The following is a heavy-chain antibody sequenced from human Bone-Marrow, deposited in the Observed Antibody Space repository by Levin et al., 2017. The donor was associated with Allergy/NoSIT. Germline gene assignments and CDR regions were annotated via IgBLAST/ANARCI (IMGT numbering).Heavy chain of an antibody. Sequence: SETLSLTCAVYGGSFSGYYWSWIRQPPGKGLEWIGEINHSGSTNYNPSLKSRVTISVDTSKNQFSLKLSSVTAADTAVYYCARGNVRDTAMVWFDYWGQGTLVTVSS. J-gene: IGHJ4*02. V-gene: IGHV4-34*01. CDR1: GGSFSGYY. CDR2: INHSGST. D-gene: IGHD5-18*01. CDR3: ARGNVRDTAMVWFDY.